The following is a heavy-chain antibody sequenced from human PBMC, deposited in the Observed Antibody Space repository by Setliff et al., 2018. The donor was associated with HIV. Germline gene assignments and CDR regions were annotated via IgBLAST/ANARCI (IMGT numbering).Heavy chain of an antibody. D-gene: IGHD4-17*01. CDR1: GGSISSGDYY. V-gene: IGHV3-11*04. CDR3: ARSPYGDYGLDY. J-gene: IGHJ4*02. CDR2: ISSRGSTI. Sequence: LSLTCTVSGGSISSGDYYWSWIRQAPGKGLEWVSYISSRGSTIYYADSVKGRFTISRDNAKNSLYLQMNTLRAEDTAVYFCARSPYGDYGLDYWGQGTLVTVSS.